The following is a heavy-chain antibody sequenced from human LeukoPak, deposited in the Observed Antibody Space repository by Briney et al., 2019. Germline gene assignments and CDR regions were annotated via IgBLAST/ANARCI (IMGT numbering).Heavy chain of an antibody. CDR3: ARGRSTTVTTWYYFDD. CDR2: INHSGST. J-gene: IGHJ4*02. D-gene: IGHD4-17*01. Sequence: PSETLSLTCAVYGGSFSGYYWSWIRQPPGKGLEWIGEINHSGSTNYNPSLKSRVTISVDTSKNQFSLKLSSVTAADTAVYYCARGRSTTVTTWYYFDDWGQGTLVTVSS. V-gene: IGHV4-34*01. CDR1: GGSFSGYY.